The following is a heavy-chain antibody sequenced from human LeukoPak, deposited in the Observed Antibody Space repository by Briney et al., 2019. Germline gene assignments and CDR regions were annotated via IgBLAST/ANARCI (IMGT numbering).Heavy chain of an antibody. V-gene: IGHV1-8*01. D-gene: IGHD6-6*01. CDR1: GYTFTSYD. CDR2: MNPNSGNT. J-gene: IGHJ4*02. CDR3: ARAWYSSSSYGY. Sequence: ASVKVSCKAAGYTFTSYDINWVRQATGQGLEWMGLMNPNSGNTGYAQKLQGRVTMTRNTSISTAYMELRSLRSEDTAVYYCARAWYSSSSYGYWGQGTLVTVSS.